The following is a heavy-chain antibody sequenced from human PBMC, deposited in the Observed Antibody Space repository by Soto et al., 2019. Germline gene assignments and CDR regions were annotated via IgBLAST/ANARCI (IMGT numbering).Heavy chain of an antibody. CDR1: GGSFSGYY. CDR3: ARGIVVVPAAIKGYYFDY. Sequence: SETLSLTCAVYGGSFSGYYWSWIRQPPGKGLEWIGEINHSGSTNYNPSLKSRVTISVDTSKNQFSLKLSSVTAADTAVYYCARGIVVVPAAIKGYYFDYWGQGTLVTVSS. J-gene: IGHJ4*02. CDR2: INHSGST. D-gene: IGHD2-2*02. V-gene: IGHV4-34*01.